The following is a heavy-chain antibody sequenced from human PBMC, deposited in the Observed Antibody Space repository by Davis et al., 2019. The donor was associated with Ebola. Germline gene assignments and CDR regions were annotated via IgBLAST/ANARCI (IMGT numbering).Heavy chain of an antibody. V-gene: IGHV1-69*06. D-gene: IGHD2/OR15-2a*01. CDR1: GGTFSSYA. CDR3: ARGLSPKTLTYGMDV. J-gene: IGHJ6*02. CDR2: INPIFGTA. Sequence: SVKVSCKASGGTFSSYAISWVRQAPGQGLEWMGGINPIFGTANYAQKFQGRVTITADKSTSTAYMELSSLRSEDTAVYYCARGLSPKTLTYGMDVWGQGTTVTVSS.